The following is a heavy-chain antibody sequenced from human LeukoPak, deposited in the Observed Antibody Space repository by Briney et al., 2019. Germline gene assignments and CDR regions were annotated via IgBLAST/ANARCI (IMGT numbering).Heavy chain of an antibody. D-gene: IGHD6-19*01. CDR3: AITKLAVAGTFRHAFGI. CDR1: GYTFTGYY. V-gene: IGHV1-2*02. CDR2: INPNSGGT. J-gene: IGHJ3*02. Sequence: ASVKVSCKASGYTFTGYYMHWVRQAPGQGLEWMGWINPNSGGTNYAQKFQGRVTMARDTSISTAYMELSRLRSDDTAVYYCAITKLAVAGTFRHAFGIWGQGTMVTVSS.